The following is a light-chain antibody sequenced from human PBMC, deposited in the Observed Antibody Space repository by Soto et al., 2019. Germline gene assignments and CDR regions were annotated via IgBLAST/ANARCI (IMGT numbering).Light chain of an antibody. J-gene: IGLJ1*01. CDR1: SSDVGGYNY. Sequence: QSVLTQPASVSGSPGQSITISCTGTSSDVGGYNYVSWYQQHPGKAPKLMIYEVSNRPSGVSNRFSGSKSGNTASLTISGLQAEDEGDYYCSSYTSSSILGVFGTGTKLTVL. CDR2: EVS. V-gene: IGLV2-14*01. CDR3: SSYTSSSILGV.